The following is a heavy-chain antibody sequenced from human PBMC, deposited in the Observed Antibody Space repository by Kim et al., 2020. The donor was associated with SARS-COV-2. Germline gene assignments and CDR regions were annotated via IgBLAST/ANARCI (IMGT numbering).Heavy chain of an antibody. D-gene: IGHD3-10*01. CDR1: GGSISSSSYY. CDR2: SYYSGST. V-gene: IGHV4-39*01. J-gene: IGHJ3*02. Sequence: SETLSLTCTVSGGSISSSSYYWGWIRQPPGKGLEWIGSSYYSGSTYYNPSLKSRVTISVDTSKNQFSLKLSSVTAADTAVYYCARHVLGTVLLWFGERAFDIWGQGTMVTVSS. CDR3: ARHVLGTVLLWFGERAFDI.